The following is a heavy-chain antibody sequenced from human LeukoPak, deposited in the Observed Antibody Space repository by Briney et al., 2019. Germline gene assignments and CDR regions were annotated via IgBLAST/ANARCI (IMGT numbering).Heavy chain of an antibody. J-gene: IGHJ4*02. CDR2: IYYSGSS. CDR3: ARASSSSWYYFDY. CDR1: GGSISSSSYY. D-gene: IGHD6-13*01. Sequence: SETLSLTCTVSGGSISSSSYYWGWIRQPPGKGLEGFGNIYYSGSSYYNPSLKSRVTISVDTSKNHFSLKLSSVTAADTAVYYCARASSSSWYYFDYWGQGTLVTVSS. V-gene: IGHV4-39*02.